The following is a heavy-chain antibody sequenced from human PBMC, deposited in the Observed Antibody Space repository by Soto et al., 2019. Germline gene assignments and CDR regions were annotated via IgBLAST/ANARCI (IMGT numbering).Heavy chain of an antibody. CDR1: GFTFSSYA. J-gene: IGHJ4*02. Sequence: GGSLRLSCAASGFTFSSYAMSWVRQAPGKGLEWVSAISGSGGSNEYYADSVKGRFTISRDNSKNTLYLQVNSLRAEDTAMYYCTRETMTIRLYFDYWGQGALVTVS. V-gene: IGHV3-23*01. CDR3: TRETMTIRLYFDY. D-gene: IGHD3-3*01. CDR2: ISGSGGSNE.